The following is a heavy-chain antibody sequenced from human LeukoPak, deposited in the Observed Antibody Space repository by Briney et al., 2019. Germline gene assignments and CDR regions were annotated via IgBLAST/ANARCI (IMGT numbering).Heavy chain of an antibody. CDR3: AREERDY. V-gene: IGHV3-21*01. Sequence: GGSLRLSCAASGFTVSSNYMSWVRQAPGKGLEWVSSISSDNTVIYYADSVKGRFTISRDNAENSLFLQMNSLRAEDTAVYYCAREERDYWGQGTLVTVSS. J-gene: IGHJ4*02. CDR2: ISSDNTVI. CDR1: GFTVSSNY.